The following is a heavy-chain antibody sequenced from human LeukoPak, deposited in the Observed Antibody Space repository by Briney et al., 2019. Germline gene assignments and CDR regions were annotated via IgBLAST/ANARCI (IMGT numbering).Heavy chain of an antibody. CDR2: IGTAGDT. D-gene: IGHD2-15*01. J-gene: IGHJ6*02. CDR1: GFTFSSYD. Sequence: PGGSLRLSCAASGFTFSSYDMHWVRLATGKGLEWVSAIGTAGDTYYPGSVKGRFTISRENAKNSLYLQMNSLRAGDTAVYYCARAGLGYCSGGSCYLYGMDVWGQGTTVTVSS. CDR3: ARAGLGYCSGGSCYLYGMDV. V-gene: IGHV3-13*04.